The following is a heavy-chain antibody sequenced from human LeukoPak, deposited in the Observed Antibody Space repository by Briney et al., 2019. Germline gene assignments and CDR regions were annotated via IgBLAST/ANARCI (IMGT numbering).Heavy chain of an antibody. D-gene: IGHD4/OR15-4a*01. V-gene: IGHV3-30*02. Sequence: RGSPRHSSVPPGVGPKTIGTRWALPGPGRRRKWVALKPNKGRFIDYGESAKGRFTISRDNSKITLYLKMNSLRTDDTAVYYCTRGDDYGSNTRLPKFNWFDPWGQGSLVTVSS. J-gene: IGHJ5*02. CDR3: TRGDDYGSNTRLPKFNWFDP. CDR1: GVGPKTIG. CDR2: KPNKGRFI.